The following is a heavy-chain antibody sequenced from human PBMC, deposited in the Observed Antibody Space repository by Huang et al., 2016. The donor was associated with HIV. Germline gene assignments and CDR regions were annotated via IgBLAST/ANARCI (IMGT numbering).Heavy chain of an antibody. D-gene: IGHD2-15*01. CDR3: ATLPPVNYGRSGGRVRDY. Sequence: QVQLVQSGAEVKKPGASVKVSCKASGYTFSNYDINWVRQAPGQGLEWMGWKNPYSGNTGYARKFQGRVTMTRSTSISTAYMELSRLRFEDTAVYYCATLPPVNYGRSGGRVRDYWGQGSLVTVSS. CDR1: GYTFSNYD. J-gene: IGHJ4*02. V-gene: IGHV1-8*01. CDR2: KNPYSGNT.